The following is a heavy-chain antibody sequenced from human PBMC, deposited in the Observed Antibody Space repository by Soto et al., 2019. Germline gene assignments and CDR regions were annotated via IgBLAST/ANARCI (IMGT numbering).Heavy chain of an antibody. J-gene: IGHJ4*02. Sequence: EVQLVESGGGLVQPGGSLRLSCAASGFTFSSYDMHWVRQATGKGLEWVSAIGPAGDTYYPGSVKGRFTISRENAKYSLYLQMNSLSAGDTAVYYCARGDAGTFDYWSQGTLVTVAS. CDR3: ARGDAGTFDY. CDR2: IGPAGDT. V-gene: IGHV3-13*01. CDR1: GFTFSSYD. D-gene: IGHD6-13*01.